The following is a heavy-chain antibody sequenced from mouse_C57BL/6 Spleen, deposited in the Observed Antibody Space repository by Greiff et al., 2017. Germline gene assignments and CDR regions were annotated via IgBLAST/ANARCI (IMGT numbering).Heavy chain of an antibody. CDR2: IYPGDGDT. J-gene: IGHJ4*01. D-gene: IGHD2-5*01. Sequence: VKLMESGPELVKPGASVKISCKASGYAFSSSWMNWVKQRPGKGLEWIGRIYPGDGDTNYNGKFKGKATLTADKSSSTAYMQLSSLTSEDSAVYFCARTDYSNYGAMDYWGQGTSVTVSS. CDR3: ARTDYSNYGAMDY. V-gene: IGHV1-82*01. CDR1: GYAFSSSW.